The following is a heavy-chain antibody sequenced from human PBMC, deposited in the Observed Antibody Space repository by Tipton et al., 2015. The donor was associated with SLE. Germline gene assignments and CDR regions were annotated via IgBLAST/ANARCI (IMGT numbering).Heavy chain of an antibody. CDR1: GYTFTNCV. J-gene: IGHJ4*02. D-gene: IGHD3-22*01. CDR2: INPNSGGT. Sequence: QLVQSGAEVKKPGASVKVSCKASGYTFTNCVISWVRQAPGQGLEWMGWINPNSGGTNYAQKFQGWVTMTRDTSISTAYMELSRLRSDDTAVYYCAREREGYDSPDYWGQGTLVTVSS. V-gene: IGHV1-2*04. CDR3: AREREGYDSPDY.